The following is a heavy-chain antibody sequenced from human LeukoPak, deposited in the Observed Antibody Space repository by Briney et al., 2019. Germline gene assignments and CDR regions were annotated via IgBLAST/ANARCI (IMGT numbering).Heavy chain of an antibody. Sequence: SETLSLTCTVSGGSISSYYWSWIRQPAGKGLEWIGRIYTSGSTNYNPSLKSRVTMSVDTSKNQFSLKLSSVTAADTAVYYCAGACSSTSCYAGVASDIWGQGTMVTVSS. J-gene: IGHJ3*02. CDR3: AGACSSTSCYAGVASDI. CDR1: GGSISSYY. V-gene: IGHV4-4*07. D-gene: IGHD2-2*01. CDR2: IYTSGST.